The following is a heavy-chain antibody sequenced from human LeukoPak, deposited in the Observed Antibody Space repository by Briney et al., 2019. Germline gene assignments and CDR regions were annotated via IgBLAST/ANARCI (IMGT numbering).Heavy chain of an antibody. D-gene: IGHD3-22*01. Sequence: GGPLRLSRAASGFTVSSNYMSWVRQAPGKGLEWVSVIYSGGSTYYADSVKGRFTISRDNSKNTLYLQMNSLRAEDTAVYYCARDSGYYYDSSGYYFDYWGQGTLVTVSS. V-gene: IGHV3-66*01. CDR3: ARDSGYYYDSSGYYFDY. J-gene: IGHJ4*02. CDR2: IYSGGST. CDR1: GFTVSSNY.